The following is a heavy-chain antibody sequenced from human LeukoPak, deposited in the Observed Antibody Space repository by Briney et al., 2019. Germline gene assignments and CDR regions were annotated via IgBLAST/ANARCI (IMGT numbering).Heavy chain of an antibody. Sequence: SETLSLTCTVSGISINPYYWTWIRQPAGKGLEWIGRIIYTTGSTNYNPSLKSRVTISVDTSKNQFSLKLSSVTAADTAVYYCARYDSSGYYSDAFDIWGQGTMVTVSS. CDR3: ARYDSSGYYSDAFDI. J-gene: IGHJ3*02. D-gene: IGHD3-22*01. V-gene: IGHV4-4*07. CDR2: IIYTTGST. CDR1: GISINPYY.